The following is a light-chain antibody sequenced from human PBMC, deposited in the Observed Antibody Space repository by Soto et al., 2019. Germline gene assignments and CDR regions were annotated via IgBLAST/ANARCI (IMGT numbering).Light chain of an antibody. CDR2: RAS. CDR1: QTVNNN. CDR3: QQYNNWPIT. J-gene: IGKJ5*01. V-gene: IGKV3D-15*01. Sequence: EMVMTQSPATLSVSPGERATLSCRASQTVNNNYVAWYQQKPGQAPRLLIFRASNKATGIPDRFSGSGSGTEFILTISELEPEDFAVYYCQQYNNWPITFGQGTRLEIK.